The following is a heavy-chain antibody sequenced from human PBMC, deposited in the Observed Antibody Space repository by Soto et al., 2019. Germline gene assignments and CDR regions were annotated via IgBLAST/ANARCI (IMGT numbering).Heavy chain of an antibody. D-gene: IGHD6-13*01. CDR3: AYSSTPFDY. V-gene: IGHV3-9*01. Sequence: GGSLRLSCAASGFTFDDYAMHWVRQAPGKGLEWVSGINWNSGSIGYADSVKGRFTISRDNSKNTLYLQMNSLRAEDTAVYYCAYSSTPFDYWGQGTLVTVSS. CDR2: INWNSGSI. CDR1: GFTFDDYA. J-gene: IGHJ4*02.